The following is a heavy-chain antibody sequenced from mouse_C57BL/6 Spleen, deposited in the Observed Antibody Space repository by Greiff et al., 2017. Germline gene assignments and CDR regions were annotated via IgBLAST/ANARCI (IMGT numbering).Heavy chain of an antibody. D-gene: IGHD2-3*01. Sequence: EVKLQQSGAELVRPGASVKLSCTASGFNIKDYYMHWVKQRPEQGLEWIGRIDPEDGDTEYAPKFQGKATMTADTSSNTAYLQLSSLTSEDTAVYYCTGYYDGYYYFDYWGQGTTLTVSS. CDR3: TGYYDGYYYFDY. J-gene: IGHJ2*01. V-gene: IGHV14-1*01. CDR2: IDPEDGDT. CDR1: GFNIKDYY.